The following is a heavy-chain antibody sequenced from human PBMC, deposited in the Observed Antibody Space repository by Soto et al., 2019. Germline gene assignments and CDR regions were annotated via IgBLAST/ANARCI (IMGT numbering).Heavy chain of an antibody. CDR3: ARGDSTDCSNGVCSFFYNHDMDV. CDR1: GYTFSNYY. CDR2: INPKSGGT. D-gene: IGHD2-8*01. J-gene: IGHJ6*02. V-gene: IGHV1-2*04. Sequence: ASVKVSCKGAGYTFSNYYMHWVRQAPGQGLEWLGRINPKSGGTSTAQKFQGWVTMTTDTSISTASMELTRLTSDDTAIYYCARGDSTDCSNGVCSFFYNHDMDVWGQGTTVTSP.